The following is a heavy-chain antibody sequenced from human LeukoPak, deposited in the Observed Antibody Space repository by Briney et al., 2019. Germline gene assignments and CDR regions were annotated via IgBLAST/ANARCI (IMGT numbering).Heavy chain of an antibody. CDR2: ISGTSTSI. CDR3: ARGPIPDY. J-gene: IGHJ4*02. D-gene: IGHD2-2*02. V-gene: IGHV3-21*01. CDR1: GLTFSDYW. Sequence: GGSLRLSCAASGLTFSDYWMSWVRQAPGKGLEWVSSISGTSTSIYYADSVKGRFTISRDNAKNSLYLQMNSLRAEDTAVYYCARGPIPDYWGQGTLVTVSS.